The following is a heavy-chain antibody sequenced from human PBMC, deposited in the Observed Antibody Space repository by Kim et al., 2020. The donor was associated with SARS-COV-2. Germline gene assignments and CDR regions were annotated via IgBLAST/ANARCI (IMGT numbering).Heavy chain of an antibody. CDR3: ANFGYDSSDWDAFDI. J-gene: IGHJ3*02. V-gene: IGHV1-18*01. D-gene: IGHD3-22*01. CDR1: GYTFTSYG. Sequence: ASVKVSCKASGYTFTSYGISWVRQAPGQGLEWMGWISAYNGNTNYAQKLQGRVTMTTDTSTSTAYMELRSLRSDDTAVYYCANFGYDSSDWDAFDIWGQGTMVTVSS. CDR2: ISAYNGNT.